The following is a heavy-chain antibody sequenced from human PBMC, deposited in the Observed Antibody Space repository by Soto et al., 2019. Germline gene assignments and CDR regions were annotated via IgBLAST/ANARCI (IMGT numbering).Heavy chain of an antibody. Sequence: EVQLLESGGGLVQPGGSLRLSCAAPRFTFSSYAMSWVRQAPGKGLEWVSTVSGSGGTTYYADSVKGRFTISRDNSRNTLYLQMNSLRAEDTAVYYCAKACRWSVDIVPTCQDYWGQGTLVTVSS. CDR1: RFTFSSYA. J-gene: IGHJ4*02. D-gene: IGHD5-12*01. CDR2: VSGSGGTT. V-gene: IGHV3-23*01. CDR3: AKACRWSVDIVPTCQDY.